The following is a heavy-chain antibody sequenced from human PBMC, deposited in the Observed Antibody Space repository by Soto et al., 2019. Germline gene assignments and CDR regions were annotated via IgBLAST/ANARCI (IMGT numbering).Heavy chain of an antibody. J-gene: IGHJ4*02. V-gene: IGHV3-30-3*01. CDR1: GFTFSSYA. Sequence: GGSLRLSCAASGFTFSSYAMHWVRQAPGKGLEWVAVISYDGSNKYYADSVKGRFTISRDNSKNTLYLQMNSLRAEDTAVYYCARDSRPDGDSTFDYWGQGTLVTVSS. D-gene: IGHD4-17*01. CDR3: ARDSRPDGDSTFDY. CDR2: ISYDGSNK.